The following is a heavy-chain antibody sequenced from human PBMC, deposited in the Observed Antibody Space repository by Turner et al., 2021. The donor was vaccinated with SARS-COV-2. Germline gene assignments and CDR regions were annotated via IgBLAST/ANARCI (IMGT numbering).Heavy chain of an antibody. V-gene: IGHV1-69*06. CDR3: ARGPAVFGVVIMGY. J-gene: IGHJ4*02. Sequence: QVQLVQSGAEVKKPGSSVKVSCKASGGTFSSYAISWVRQAPGQGLEWMGGIIPIFGRANYAQKFEGRVTITADKSTSTAYMELSSLRSDDTAVYYCARGPAVFGVVIMGYWGQGTLVTVSS. CDR1: GGTFSSYA. CDR2: IIPIFGRA. D-gene: IGHD3-3*01.